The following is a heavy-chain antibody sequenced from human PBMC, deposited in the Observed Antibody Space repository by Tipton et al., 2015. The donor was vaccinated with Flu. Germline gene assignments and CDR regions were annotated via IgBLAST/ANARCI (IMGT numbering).Heavy chain of an antibody. Sequence: TLSLTCSVSGDSIASRYYWGWIRQPPGQGLQWIGNVRRTGSAYYNPSLQSRVTISVDTSKNQFSLKLRSVTATDTAVYYCARALISADGDLHFDFWGQGTLVTVSS. CDR3: ARALISADGDLHFDF. CDR2: VRRTGSA. J-gene: IGHJ4*02. D-gene: IGHD6-13*01. CDR1: GDSIASRYY. V-gene: IGHV4-38-2*02.